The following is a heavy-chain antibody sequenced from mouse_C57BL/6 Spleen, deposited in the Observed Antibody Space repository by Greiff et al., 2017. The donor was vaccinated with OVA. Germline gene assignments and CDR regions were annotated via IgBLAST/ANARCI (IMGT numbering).Heavy chain of an antibody. V-gene: IGHV1-18*01. CDR1: GYTFTDYN. CDR3: ARGDYDYSWFAY. CDR2: INPKNGGT. J-gene: IGHJ3*01. Sequence: VQLQQSGPELVKPGASVKISCKASGYTFTDYNMAWVKQSPGKSLEWIGDINPKNGGTIYNQKFKGKATLTEDKSSSTAYMELRSLTSEDTAVYYCARGDYDYSWFAYWGQGTLVTVSA. D-gene: IGHD2-4*01.